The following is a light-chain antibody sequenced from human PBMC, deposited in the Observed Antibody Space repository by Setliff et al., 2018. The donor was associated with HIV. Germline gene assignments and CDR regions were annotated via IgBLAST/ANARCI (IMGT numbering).Light chain of an antibody. V-gene: IGLV2-23*02. CDR3: CSYAGSKTFV. J-gene: IGLJ1*01. Sequence: QSVLTQPSSVSGSPGQSIIISCTGTSSDVGSYNLVSWYQHHPGKAPKLMIYEVSKWPSGVSNRFSGSKSGNTASLTISGLQAEDETDYYCCSYAGSKTFVFGTGTKVTVL. CDR2: EVS. CDR1: SSDVGSYNL.